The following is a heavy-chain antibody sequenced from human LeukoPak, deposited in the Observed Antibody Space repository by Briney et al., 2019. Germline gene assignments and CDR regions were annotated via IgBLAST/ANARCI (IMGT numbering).Heavy chain of an antibody. CDR2: IKEDGTET. D-gene: IGHD5-24*01. CDR3: AKEGRSLQTY. Sequence: GGSLRLSCAASGFMFSSNWMSWVRLAPGKGLEWVANIKEDGTETYYVDSVKGRFTISRDNAKNLLYLQMNSLRVEDTAVYYCAKEGRSLQTYWGQGTLVTVSS. V-gene: IGHV3-7*03. J-gene: IGHJ4*02. CDR1: GFMFSSNW.